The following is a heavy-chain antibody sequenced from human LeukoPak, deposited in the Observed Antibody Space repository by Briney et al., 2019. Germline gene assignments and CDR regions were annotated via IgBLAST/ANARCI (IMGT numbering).Heavy chain of an antibody. Sequence: SDTLSLTCAVSDDSFSSHYWTWIRQPPGKGLEWIGYISYIGSTNYNPSLKSRVTISIDMSKNEFSLKLTSVTAADTAVYYCARDLVTVTKGFDIWGQGTMVTVSS. CDR1: DDSFSSHY. CDR2: ISYIGST. D-gene: IGHD4-17*01. V-gene: IGHV4-59*11. CDR3: ARDLVTVTKGFDI. J-gene: IGHJ3*02.